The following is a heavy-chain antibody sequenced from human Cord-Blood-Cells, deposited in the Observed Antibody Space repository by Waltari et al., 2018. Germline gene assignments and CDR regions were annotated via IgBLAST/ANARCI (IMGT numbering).Heavy chain of an antibody. CDR2: INPNSGGT. Sequence: QVQLVQSGAEVKKPGASVKVSCKASGYTFTGYYMHWVREAPAPGLEWMGWINPNSGGTNYAQKCQGRVTMTRDTSISTAYMELSRLRSDDTAVYYCARGGIAAAGTHGTWFDPWGQGTLVTVSS. J-gene: IGHJ5*02. CDR3: ARGGIAAAGTHGTWFDP. D-gene: IGHD6-13*01. V-gene: IGHV1-2*02. CDR1: GYTFTGYY.